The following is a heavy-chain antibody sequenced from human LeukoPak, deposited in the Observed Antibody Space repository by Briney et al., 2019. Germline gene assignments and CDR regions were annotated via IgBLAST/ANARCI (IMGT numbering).Heavy chain of an antibody. CDR2: INHSGST. V-gene: IGHV4-34*01. D-gene: IGHD2-2*03. Sequence: KPSETLSLTCAVYGGSFSGYYWSWIRQPPGKGLEWIGEINHSGSTNYNPSLKSRVTISVDTSKNQFSLKLSSVTAADTAVYYCARGGAPGYCSSTSRQCFGYYFDYWGQGTLVTVSS. CDR1: GGSFSGYY. J-gene: IGHJ4*02. CDR3: ARGGAPGYCSSTSRQCFGYYFDY.